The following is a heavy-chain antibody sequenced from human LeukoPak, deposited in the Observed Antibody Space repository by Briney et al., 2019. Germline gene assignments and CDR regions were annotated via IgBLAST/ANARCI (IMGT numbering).Heavy chain of an antibody. CDR1: GFTFSSYW. CDR3: AREGVAGSFDY. J-gene: IGHJ4*02. D-gene: IGHD6-19*01. Sequence: PGGSLRLSCAASGFTFSSYWMSWVRQAPGKGLEWVANIKQDGSEKYYVDSVKGRFTISRDSAKNSLYLQMNSLRAEDTAVYYCAREGVAGSFDYWGQGTLVTVSS. V-gene: IGHV3-7*01. CDR2: IKQDGSEK.